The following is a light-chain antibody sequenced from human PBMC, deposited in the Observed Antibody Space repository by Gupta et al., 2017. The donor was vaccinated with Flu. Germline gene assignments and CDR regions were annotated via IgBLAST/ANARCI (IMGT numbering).Light chain of an antibody. CDR1: SSDLGGTNY. V-gene: IGLV2-14*01. CDR3: SSKTSSSALV. J-gene: IGLJ3*02. CDR2: EVS. Sequence: QAALTQAASVSGSPRQSITISCTGSSSDLGGTNYVSWYQQHPGKAPKLIIYEVSNRPSGVSSRFSGSKSGNTASLTISGLRDEDEGDYYGSSKTSSSALVFGGGTRLTVL.